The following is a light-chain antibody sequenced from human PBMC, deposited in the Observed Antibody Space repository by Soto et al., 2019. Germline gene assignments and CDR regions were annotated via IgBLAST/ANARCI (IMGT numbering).Light chain of an antibody. J-gene: IGLJ1*01. CDR3: AAWDDSLNGREV. V-gene: IGLV1-44*01. CDR1: SSNIGSNS. CDR2: SNN. Sequence: QSVLTQPPSASGTPGQRVTISCSGSSSNIGSNSVNWYQQLPGAAPKLLVYSNNQRPSGVPDRFSDSKSGTSASLAISGLQSEDEAVYYCAAWDDSLNGREVFGTGTKVTV.